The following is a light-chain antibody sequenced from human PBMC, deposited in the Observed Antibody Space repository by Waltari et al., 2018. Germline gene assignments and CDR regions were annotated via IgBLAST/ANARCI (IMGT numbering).Light chain of an antibody. V-gene: IGLV2-23*02. Sequence: QSALIQPASVSGSPGQSITISCTRTRSNIRSYTLVSWYQQYPGKAPKVMIYEVYKRPSGVSNRFSGSKSGNTASLTISGLQAEDETDYYCCSYAGSNSWVFGGGTKVTVL. CDR2: EVY. CDR3: CSYAGSNSWV. J-gene: IGLJ3*02. CDR1: RSNIRSYTL.